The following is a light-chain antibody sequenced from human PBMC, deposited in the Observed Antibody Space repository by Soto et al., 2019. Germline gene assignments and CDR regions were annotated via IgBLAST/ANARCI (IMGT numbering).Light chain of an antibody. Sequence: EIVLTQSPGTLSLSPGERATLSCRASQSVSSSYLAWYQQKPGQAPRLLIYGASSRATGIPDRFSGSGSGTDFTLTISRLEPEDFAVYYCQQYGSSPLFTFGQGTKLDI. J-gene: IGKJ2*01. CDR3: QQYGSSPLFT. V-gene: IGKV3-20*01. CDR1: QSVSSSY. CDR2: GAS.